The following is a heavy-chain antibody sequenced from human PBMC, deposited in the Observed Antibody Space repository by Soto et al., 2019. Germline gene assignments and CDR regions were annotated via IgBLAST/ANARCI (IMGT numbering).Heavy chain of an antibody. CDR3: ATSSGSAYGLDV. CDR2: IYHTGTT. J-gene: IGHJ6*02. Sequence: PSETLSLTCAVSAGSISTTNWYVWVRQPPGMGLGWIGEIYHTGTTTYNPSLKSRVTMSVDTSKNQFSLRLSFVTAADTAVYYCATSSGSAYGLDVWGPGATVTVYS. D-gene: IGHD3-10*01. V-gene: IGHV4-4*02. CDR1: AGSISTTNW.